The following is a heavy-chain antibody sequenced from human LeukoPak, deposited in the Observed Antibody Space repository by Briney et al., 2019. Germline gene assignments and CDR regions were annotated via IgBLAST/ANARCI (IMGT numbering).Heavy chain of an antibody. D-gene: IGHD1-26*01. J-gene: IGHJ4*02. CDR3: ARAFSGSYLLDY. CDR1: GFTFSSYT. CDR2: ISYDGSNK. Sequence: GGSLRLSCAASGFTFSSYTMSWVRQAPGKGLEWVAVISYDGSNKYYADSVKGRFTISRDNSKNTLYLQMNSLRAEDTAVYYCARAFSGSYLLDYWGQGTLVTVSS. V-gene: IGHV3-30-3*01.